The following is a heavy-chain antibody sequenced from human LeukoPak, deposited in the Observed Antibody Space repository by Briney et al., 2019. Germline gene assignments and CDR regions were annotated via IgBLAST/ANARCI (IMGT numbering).Heavy chain of an antibody. Sequence: KTGGSLRLSCAASGLTISSYSMNWVRQAPGKGLQWVSYISSSSSYIYYADSVKGRFTISRDNAKNSLYLQMNSLRAEDTAVYYCASGLAGGSGSYSYWGQGTLVTVSS. CDR2: ISSSSSYI. CDR3: ASGLAGGSGSYSY. V-gene: IGHV3-21*05. D-gene: IGHD3-10*01. CDR1: GLTISSYS. J-gene: IGHJ4*02.